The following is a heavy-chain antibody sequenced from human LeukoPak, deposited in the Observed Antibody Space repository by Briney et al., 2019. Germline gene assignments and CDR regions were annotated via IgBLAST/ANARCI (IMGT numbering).Heavy chain of an antibody. D-gene: IGHD3-10*01. CDR1: GDSVSINSAA. Sequence: SQTLSLTYAISGDSVSINSAAWNWVRQSPSRGLEWLGRTYYRSKWYNDYAGYGKSQITNNPDTSKNQFSLKLSSVTAADTAVYYCAGGYGSGSYYAYYYYYYMDVWGKGTTVTVSS. CDR2: TYYRSKWYN. J-gene: IGHJ6*03. V-gene: IGHV6-1*01. CDR3: AGGYGSGSYYAYYYYYYMDV.